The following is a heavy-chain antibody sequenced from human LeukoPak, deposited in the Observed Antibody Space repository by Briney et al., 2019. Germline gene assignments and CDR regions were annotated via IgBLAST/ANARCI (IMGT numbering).Heavy chain of an antibody. V-gene: IGHV4-61*01. CDR3: ARYLGLLGDAFDI. CDR2: IYYSGST. CDR1: GGSVSSGSYY. J-gene: IGHJ3*02. Sequence: PSETLSLACIVSGGSVSSGSYYWSWIRQPPGTGLEWIGYIYYSGSTNYNPSLKSRVTISVDTSKNQFSLKLSSVTAADTAVYYCARYLGLLGDAFDIWGQGTMVTVSS. D-gene: IGHD3-16*01.